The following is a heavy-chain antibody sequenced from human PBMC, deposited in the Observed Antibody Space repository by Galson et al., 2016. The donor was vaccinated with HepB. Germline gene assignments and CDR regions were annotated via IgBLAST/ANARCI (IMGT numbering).Heavy chain of an antibody. Sequence: SLRLSCAASGFTFSSYAMSWVRQAPGKGLEWVSAISRSGGSTFYADSVKGRFTISRDNSKNTLYLQVNSLRAEDTAVYYCAKDRTYFDWLLYFVYWGQGTLVTVSS. CDR3: AKDRTYFDWLLYFVY. CDR1: GFTFSSYA. V-gene: IGHV3-23*01. D-gene: IGHD3-9*01. CDR2: ISRSGGST. J-gene: IGHJ4*02.